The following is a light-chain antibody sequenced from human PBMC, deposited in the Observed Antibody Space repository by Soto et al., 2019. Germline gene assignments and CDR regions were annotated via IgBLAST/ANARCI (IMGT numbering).Light chain of an antibody. J-gene: IGKJ1*01. V-gene: IGKV3-20*01. CDR1: QSVSSSY. CDR2: GAS. CDR3: QQYGSSPRT. Sequence: EIVLTQSPGTLSLSPGERATLSCRASQSVSSSYLAWYQQKPGQAPRLLIYGASSRATGIPDRFSGSGSGTDFHLTISRLEPEDFAEYYCQQYGSSPRTFGQGTKVEIK.